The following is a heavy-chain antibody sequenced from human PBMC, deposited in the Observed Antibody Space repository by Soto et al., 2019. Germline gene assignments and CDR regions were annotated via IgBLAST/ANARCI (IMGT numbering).Heavy chain of an antibody. D-gene: IGHD3-3*01. J-gene: IGHJ4*02. CDR1: GFSLNTPGGG. V-gene: IGHV2-5*02. CDR3: AHLVTADDSEYFDF. Sequence: QITLRASGPTVVKPTQTLTLTCTFSGFSLNTPGGGVGRIRQPPGKALEWVALIYWDDEKRYNPSLKRRVVITKDSSKNQVVLTMTNVDPVDTATYFCAHLVTADDSEYFDFWGQGTLVAVSP. CDR2: IYWDDEK.